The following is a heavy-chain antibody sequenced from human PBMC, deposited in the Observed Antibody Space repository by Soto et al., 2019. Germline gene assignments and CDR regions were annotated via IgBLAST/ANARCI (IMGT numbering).Heavy chain of an antibody. CDR3: AKDQTLYDSSGLLDY. Sequence: PGGSLRPSCPASGFTFSSYAMSWVRPAPGKGLEWVSAISGSGGSTYYADSVKGRFTISRDNSKNTLYLQMNSLRAEDTAVYYCAKDQTLYDSSGLLDYWGQGTLVTVSS. CDR2: ISGSGGST. J-gene: IGHJ4*02. V-gene: IGHV3-23*01. CDR1: GFTFSSYA. D-gene: IGHD3-22*01.